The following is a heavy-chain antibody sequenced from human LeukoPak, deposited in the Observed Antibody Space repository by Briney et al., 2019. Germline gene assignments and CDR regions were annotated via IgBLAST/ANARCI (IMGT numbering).Heavy chain of an antibody. D-gene: IGHD2/OR15-2a*01. CDR2: IYYSRST. J-gene: IGHJ4*02. V-gene: IGHV4-59*12. CDR1: VGTLSSYY. Sequence: SEALSLTCTVSVGTLSSYYWSWLRQPPGKGLEGMGYIYYSRSTNYNPSLKSRVAISVDTSKSQCSLKLSSVTAADTAVYYCARDENFYLDYWGERTLVTVS. CDR3: ARDENFYLDY.